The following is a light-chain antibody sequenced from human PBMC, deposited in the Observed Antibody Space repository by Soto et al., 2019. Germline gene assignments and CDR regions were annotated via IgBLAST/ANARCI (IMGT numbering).Light chain of an antibody. Sequence: EIVLTQSPATLSLSPGERATLSCRASQSVSSYLAWYQQKPGQAPRLLIYDASNRATGIPARFSGSGSGTDFTLTINSLQAEDVAVYYCHQYYRSPHTFGGGTKLEIK. V-gene: IGKV3-11*01. CDR3: HQYYRSPHT. J-gene: IGKJ2*01. CDR2: DAS. CDR1: QSVSSY.